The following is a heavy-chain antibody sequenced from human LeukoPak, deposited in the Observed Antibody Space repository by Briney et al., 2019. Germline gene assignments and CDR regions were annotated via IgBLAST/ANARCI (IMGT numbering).Heavy chain of an antibody. CDR3: ARVAWFGELLSISHFDY. CDR1: GFTFSDYY. J-gene: IGHJ4*02. D-gene: IGHD3-10*01. V-gene: IGHV3-11*01. CDR2: ISSSGSTI. Sequence: PGGSLRLSCAASGFTFSDYYMSWIRQAPGKGLEWVSYISSSGSTIYYADSVKGRFTISRDNAKNSLYLQMNSLRAEDTAVYYCARVAWFGELLSISHFDYWGRGTLVTVSS.